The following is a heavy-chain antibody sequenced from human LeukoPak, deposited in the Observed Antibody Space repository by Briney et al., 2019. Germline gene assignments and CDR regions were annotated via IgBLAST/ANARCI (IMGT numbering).Heavy chain of an antibody. J-gene: IGHJ4*02. V-gene: IGHV1-18*01. CDR3: AKGTQSTGYYPLDF. CDR1: GYSFTSYA. D-gene: IGHD2/OR15-2a*01. CDR2: ISAYNGNT. Sequence: ASVKVSCRASGYSFTSYAINWVRQAPGQGLEWMGWISAYNGNTHYAQNFQGRVTMTQDTSTSTAYMELRSLRSDDTAVYYCAKGTQSTGYYPLDFWGQGTLVTVSS.